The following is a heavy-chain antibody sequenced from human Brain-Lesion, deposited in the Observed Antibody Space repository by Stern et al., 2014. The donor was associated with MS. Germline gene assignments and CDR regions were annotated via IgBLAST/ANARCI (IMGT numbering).Heavy chain of an antibody. J-gene: IGHJ4*02. CDR2: IHPSGSA. CDR1: GGSISSGSDY. CDR3: ASGYRIFDY. V-gene: IGHV4-61*02. D-gene: IGHD5-18*01. Sequence: QVQLQESGPGLVKPSQTLSLTCNVSGGSISSGSDYWSWIRQPVGKGLHWIGRIHPSGSAYYTPSLKSRVTISTDTSKNQFSLELTSATAADTAIYYCASGYRIFDYWGQGIVVTVSS.